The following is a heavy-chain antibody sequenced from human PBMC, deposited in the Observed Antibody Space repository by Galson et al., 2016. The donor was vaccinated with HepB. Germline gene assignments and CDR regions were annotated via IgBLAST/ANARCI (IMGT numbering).Heavy chain of an antibody. J-gene: IGHJ4*02. CDR1: GFTFNSYG. CDR2: ISYDETNE. D-gene: IGHD3-22*01. Sequence: SLRLSCAASGFTFNSYGMHWVRQAPGKGLEWVAFISYDETNEYYADSVKGRFTISRDNSKNTLYLQMNSLRAEDTAVSYCSKDLEVWHYYDTSGPPLRYWGQGTLVTVSS. CDR3: SKDLEVWHYYDTSGPPLRY. V-gene: IGHV3-30*18.